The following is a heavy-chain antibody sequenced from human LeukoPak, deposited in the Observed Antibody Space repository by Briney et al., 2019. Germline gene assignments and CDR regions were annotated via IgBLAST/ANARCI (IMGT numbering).Heavy chain of an antibody. D-gene: IGHD3-10*01. Sequence: SSETLSLTCTVSGGSVSSGSYYWSWIRQPPGKGLEWIGYIYYSGSTNYHPSLKSRVTISVDTSKNQFSLKLSSVTAADTAVYYCARNDASGSYYNVAFDIWGQGTMVTVSS. CDR2: IYYSGST. J-gene: IGHJ3*02. CDR3: ARNDASGSYYNVAFDI. V-gene: IGHV4-61*01. CDR1: GGSVSSGSYY.